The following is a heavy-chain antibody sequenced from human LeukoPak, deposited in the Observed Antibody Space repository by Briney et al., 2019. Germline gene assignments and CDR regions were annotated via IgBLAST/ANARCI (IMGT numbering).Heavy chain of an antibody. D-gene: IGHD1-7*01. V-gene: IGHV3-74*01. CDR2: IKTDGSIT. Sequence: GGSLRLSCAASGFSFSVYWMHWVRQAPGKGPVWVSRIKTDGSITDYADFVKGRFTISRDNAKNTLYLQMNSLSADDTAVYYCAKSLKATLGTGAFDIWGQGTVVTVAA. J-gene: IGHJ3*02. CDR1: GFSFSVYW. CDR3: AKSLKATLGTGAFDI.